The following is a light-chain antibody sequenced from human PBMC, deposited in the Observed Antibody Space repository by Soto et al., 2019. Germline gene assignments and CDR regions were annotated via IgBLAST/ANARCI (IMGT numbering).Light chain of an antibody. CDR2: EAS. J-gene: IGKJ5*01. CDR1: QSVNHW. CDR3: QQYNTESIT. V-gene: IGKV1-5*03. Sequence: DIQMTQSPSTLSASVGDRVTITCRASQSVNHWLAWYQHKPGEAPKLLIYEASKLKTGVPSRFSGSGSGTEFTLTISSLQPDDFATYYCQQYNTESITFGQGIRLEIK.